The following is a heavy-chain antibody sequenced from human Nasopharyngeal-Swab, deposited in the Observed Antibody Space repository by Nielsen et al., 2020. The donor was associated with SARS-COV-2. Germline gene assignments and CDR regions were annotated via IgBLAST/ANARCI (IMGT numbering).Heavy chain of an antibody. CDR2: IIPILGIA. Sequence: SVKVSCKASGGSFISYAIIWVRQAPGQGLEWMGRIIPILGIANYAQKFQGRVTITADKSTSTAYMELSSLRSEDTAVYYCARYYSNYHFWYFDIWGRGTLVTVSS. V-gene: IGHV1-69*04. CDR3: ARYYSNYHFWYFDI. D-gene: IGHD4-11*01. CDR1: GGSFISYA. J-gene: IGHJ2*01.